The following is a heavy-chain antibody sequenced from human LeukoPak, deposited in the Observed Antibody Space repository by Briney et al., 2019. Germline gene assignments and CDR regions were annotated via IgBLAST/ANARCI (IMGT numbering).Heavy chain of an antibody. D-gene: IGHD1-26*01. CDR2: IRSDGSIA. J-gene: IGHJ4*02. Sequence: GGSLRLSCAASGFTFSTYGMHWVRQAPGKGLEGVAFIRSDGSIAFYADFVKGRLTISRDNSKNTVFLQMNSLRPEDTAVYYCAKDCVIGTYHWAFDYWGQGTLVTVSS. CDR3: AKDCVIGTYHWAFDY. V-gene: IGHV3-30*02. CDR1: GFTFSTYG.